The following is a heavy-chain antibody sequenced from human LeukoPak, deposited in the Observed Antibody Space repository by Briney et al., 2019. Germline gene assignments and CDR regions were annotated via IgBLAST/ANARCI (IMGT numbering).Heavy chain of an antibody. Sequence: ASVKVSCKASGFTFTSSTMQWVRQARGQRLEWIGWIVVGSGNTHYAQKFQERVTITRDMSTSTAYMELSSLRSEDTAVYYCAAVRSSYYYYGMDVWGQGTTVTVSS. CDR2: IVVGSGNT. CDR3: AAVRSSYYYYGMDV. D-gene: IGHD6-6*01. V-gene: IGHV1-58*02. CDR1: GFTFTSST. J-gene: IGHJ6*02.